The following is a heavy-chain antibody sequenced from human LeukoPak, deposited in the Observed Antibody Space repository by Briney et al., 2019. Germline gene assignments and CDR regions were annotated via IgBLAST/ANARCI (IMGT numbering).Heavy chain of an antibody. Sequence: GRSLRLSCAASGFTFSSCGMHWVRQAPGKGLEWVAVISYDGPNKYYADSVKGRFTISRDNSKNTLYLQMNSLRAEDTAVYYCAKGRYHLATVTLLDYWGQGTLVTVSS. V-gene: IGHV3-30*18. CDR2: ISYDGPNK. D-gene: IGHD4-17*01. CDR1: GFTFSSCG. J-gene: IGHJ4*02. CDR3: AKGRYHLATVTLLDY.